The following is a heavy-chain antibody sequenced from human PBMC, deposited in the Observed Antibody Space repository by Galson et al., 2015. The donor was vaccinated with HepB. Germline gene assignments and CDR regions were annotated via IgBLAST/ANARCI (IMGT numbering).Heavy chain of an antibody. CDR2: VDATGAFT. CDR1: GFTFSHA. J-gene: IGHJ4*02. Sequence: SLRLSCAASGFTFSHAWMTWVRQAPGKGLEWVSAVDATGAFTYHAESVKGRFSISRDNSKNTLYLQMSSLGAEDTAIYYCAKGSSGGRPYYFDHWGQGTLVTVSS. V-gene: IGHV3-23*01. CDR3: AKGSSGGRPYYFDH. D-gene: IGHD2-15*01.